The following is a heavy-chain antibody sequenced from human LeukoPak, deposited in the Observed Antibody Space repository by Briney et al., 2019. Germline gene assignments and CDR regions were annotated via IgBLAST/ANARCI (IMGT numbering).Heavy chain of an antibody. Sequence: ASVKVSCKASGYTFTGYYMHWVRQAPGQGLEGMGWINPNSGGTNYAQKFQGRVTMTRDTSISTAYMELSRLRSDDTAVYYCARERDGSKEFDPWGQGTLVTVSS. CDR3: ARERDGSKEFDP. V-gene: IGHV1-2*02. CDR2: INPNSGGT. J-gene: IGHJ5*02. CDR1: GYTFTGYY. D-gene: IGHD4-23*01.